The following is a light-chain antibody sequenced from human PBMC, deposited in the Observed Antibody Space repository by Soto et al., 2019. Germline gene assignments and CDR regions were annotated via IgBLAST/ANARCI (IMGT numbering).Light chain of an antibody. Sequence: QSVLTQPASVSGSPGQSITISCTGTSSDVGGYNYVYWYQQHPGKAPKLMIYDVSNRPSGVSNRFSGSKSGNTASLTISGLQDEDEADYYCSSYTSSSTRVFGGGTKLTVL. J-gene: IGLJ2*01. CDR3: SSYTSSSTRV. CDR1: SSDVGGYNY. V-gene: IGLV2-14*01. CDR2: DVS.